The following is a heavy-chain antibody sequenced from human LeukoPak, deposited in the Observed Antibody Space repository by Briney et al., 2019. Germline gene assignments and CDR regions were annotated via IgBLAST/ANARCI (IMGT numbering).Heavy chain of an antibody. CDR2: IYYSGST. D-gene: IGHD7-27*01. V-gene: IGHV4-39*07. J-gene: IGHJ6*02. CDR3: ARDPDWGSYYYGMDV. CDR1: GGSISSSSYY. Sequence: PSETLSLTCTVSGGSISSSSYYWGWIRQPPGKGLEWIGSIYYSGSTYYNPSLKSRVTISVDTSKNQFSLKLSSVTAADTAVYYCARDPDWGSYYYGMDVCGQGTTVTVSS.